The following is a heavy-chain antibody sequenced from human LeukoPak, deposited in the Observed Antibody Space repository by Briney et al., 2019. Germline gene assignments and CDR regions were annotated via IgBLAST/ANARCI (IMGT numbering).Heavy chain of an antibody. CDR2: IIPIFGTA. V-gene: IGHV1-69*13. Sequence: SVKVSCKASGGTFSSYAISWVRQAPGQGLEWMGGIIPIFGTANYAQKFQGRVTITADESTSTAYMELSSLRSEDTAVYYCARDMRRGSYYEMNHYYYMDVWGKGTTVTISS. D-gene: IGHD1-26*01. CDR3: ARDMRRGSYYEMNHYYYMDV. CDR1: GGTFSSYA. J-gene: IGHJ6*03.